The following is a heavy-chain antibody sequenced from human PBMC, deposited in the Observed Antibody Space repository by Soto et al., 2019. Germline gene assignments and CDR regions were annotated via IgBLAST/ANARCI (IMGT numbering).Heavy chain of an antibody. V-gene: IGHV4-39*07. J-gene: IGHJ4*02. CDR3: AASELLIAAAGLTFDY. Sequence: SETLSLTCSVSGYSVSSSDYYWAWLRPPPGKGLEWIGSMLYSGLTYYTPSLKSRVTISVDTSKNQFSLKLSSVTAADTAVYYCAASELLIAAAGLTFDYWGQGTLVTVSS. D-gene: IGHD6-13*01. CDR1: GYSVSSSDYY. CDR2: MLYSGLT.